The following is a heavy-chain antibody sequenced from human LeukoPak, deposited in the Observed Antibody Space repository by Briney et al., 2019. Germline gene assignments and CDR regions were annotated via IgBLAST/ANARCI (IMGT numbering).Heavy chain of an antibody. J-gene: IGHJ4*02. D-gene: IGHD3-22*01. Sequence: ASVKVSCKASGYTFTGYWMHWVRQAPGQGLEWMGWINANHGGTNYAQQFQGRVTMTRDTSISTAYMELSRLRSDDAAVYYCARHRDFDSTGYYYPLFDYWGQGTLVTVSS. V-gene: IGHV1-2*02. CDR1: GYTFTGYW. CDR3: ARHRDFDSTGYYYPLFDY. CDR2: INANHGGT.